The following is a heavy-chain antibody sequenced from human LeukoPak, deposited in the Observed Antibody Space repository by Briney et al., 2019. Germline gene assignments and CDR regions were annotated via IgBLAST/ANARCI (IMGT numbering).Heavy chain of an antibody. Sequence: ASVKVSCKASGGTFSSYSISWVRQAPGQGLEWRGRIIPVLGIANYAQKLQGTVTITADKSTSTAYMELSSLRSEDPAVYYCARGPSGSRGLYYFDYWGQGTLVTVSS. CDR3: ARGPSGSRGLYYFDY. CDR1: GGTFSSYS. V-gene: IGHV1-69*10. CDR2: IIPVLGIA. D-gene: IGHD2-15*01. J-gene: IGHJ4*02.